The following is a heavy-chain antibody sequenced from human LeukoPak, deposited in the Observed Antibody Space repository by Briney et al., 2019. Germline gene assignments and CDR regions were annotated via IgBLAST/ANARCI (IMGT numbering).Heavy chain of an antibody. D-gene: IGHD3-16*01. Sequence: GGSLRLSCAASGFSFSNYGMNWVRQAPGKGLEWVSGITGSGGSTYYAGSVKGRFTISRDNSKNTLYLQVNSLRAEDTAVYYCAKDDGLIMFSSWGQGTLVTVSS. CDR2: ITGSGGST. V-gene: IGHV3-23*01. CDR3: AKDDGLIMFSS. CDR1: GFSFSNYG. J-gene: IGHJ5*02.